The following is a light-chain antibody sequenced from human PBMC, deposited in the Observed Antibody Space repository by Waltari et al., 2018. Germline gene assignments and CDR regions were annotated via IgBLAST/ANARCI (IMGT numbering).Light chain of an antibody. J-gene: IGKJ1*01. CDR1: QTVSSGY. CDR3: QQYDSSPPWT. Sequence: VLTQSPGTLSLSPGDRATLSCRASQTVSSGYLAWYQQKAGQAPRLLSYGASSRATGIPDRFSGSGSGTDFTLTISRLEPEDSAVYYCQQYDSSPPWTFGQGTKVEI. CDR2: GAS. V-gene: IGKV3-20*01.